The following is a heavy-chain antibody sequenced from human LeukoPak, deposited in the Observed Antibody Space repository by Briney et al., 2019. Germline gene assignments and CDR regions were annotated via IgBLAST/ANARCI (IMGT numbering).Heavy chain of an antibody. CDR2: INPNSGGT. CDR1: GYTFRDYF. CDR3: ARDGIAAAVYNWFDP. V-gene: IGHV1-2*02. J-gene: IGHJ5*02. Sequence: GASVKVSCKSSGYTFRDYFLHWVRQAPGQGLEWMGWINPNSGGTKYAQKFQGRVTMTRDTSISTAYMELSRLRSDDTAVYYCARDGIAAAVYNWFDPWGQGTLVTVSS. D-gene: IGHD6-13*01.